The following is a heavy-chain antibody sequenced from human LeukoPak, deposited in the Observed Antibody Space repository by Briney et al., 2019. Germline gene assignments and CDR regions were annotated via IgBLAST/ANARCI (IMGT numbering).Heavy chain of an antibody. CDR2: ISSASGTI. J-gene: IGHJ1*01. Sequence: QPGESLRLSCTASGFTFTSYSMNWVRQAPGKGLEWVSYISSASGTIYYADSVKGRFTISRDNANNSLYLQMNSLRAEDTAVYYCARRTPGYCSGGSCYGFQHWGQGTLVTVSS. V-gene: IGHV3-48*04. CDR1: GFTFTSYS. D-gene: IGHD2-15*01. CDR3: ARRTPGYCSGGSCYGFQH.